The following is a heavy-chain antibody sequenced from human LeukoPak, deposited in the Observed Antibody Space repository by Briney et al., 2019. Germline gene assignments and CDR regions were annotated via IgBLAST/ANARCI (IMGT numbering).Heavy chain of an antibody. CDR2: IFHSGST. V-gene: IGHV4-38-2*02. CDR1: GYSMSRGYF. J-gene: IGHJ3*01. D-gene: IGHD6-19*01. CDR3: ARETEKQWQY. Sequence: SETLSLTCTVSGYSMSRGYFWGWIRQPPGKGLEWIASIFHSGSTFYNPSLKSRVTISVDASKDQFSLTMTSVTAADAALYYCARETEKQWQYWGQGTMVTVSS.